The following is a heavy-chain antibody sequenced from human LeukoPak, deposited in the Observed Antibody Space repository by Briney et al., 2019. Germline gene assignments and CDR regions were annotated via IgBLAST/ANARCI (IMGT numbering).Heavy chain of an antibody. CDR1: SGSFGGYY. Sequence: SETLSLTCDVYSGSFGGYYWSWIRQPPGKGLEWIGEINHSGSTSYNPSLKSRVSISVDASKNQFSLKLSSVTAADTAVYYCARGYYGSGSFPDIKPLDYWGQGTLVTVSS. J-gene: IGHJ4*02. V-gene: IGHV4-34*01. CDR2: INHSGST. CDR3: ARGYYGSGSFPDIKPLDY. D-gene: IGHD3-10*01.